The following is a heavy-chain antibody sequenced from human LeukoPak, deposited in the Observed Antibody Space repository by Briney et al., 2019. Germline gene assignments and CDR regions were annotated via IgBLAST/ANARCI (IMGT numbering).Heavy chain of an antibody. V-gene: IGHV1-24*01. CDR3: ATVGYDYVWGSYRSRYAFDY. J-gene: IGHJ4*02. D-gene: IGHD3-16*02. CDR1: GYTLTELS. CDR2: FDPEDGET. Sequence: ASVKVSCKVSGYTLTELSMHWVRQAPGKGLEWMGGFDPEDGETIYAQKFQGRVTTTEDTSTDTAYMELSSLRSEDTAVYYCATVGYDYVWGSYRSRYAFDYWGQGTLVTVSS.